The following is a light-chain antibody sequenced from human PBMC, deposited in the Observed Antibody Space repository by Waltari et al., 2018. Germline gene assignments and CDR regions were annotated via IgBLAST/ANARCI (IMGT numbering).Light chain of an antibody. CDR1: QDISSN. CDR3: QQLNSYPIT. Sequence: DIQLTQSTSFLSASVGDRVTITCRASQDISSNLAWYQKKPGKAPKLLVYGASTLGSGVPSGFSGGGSGTEFTLTISSLQPEDFATYYCQQLNSYPITFGQGTRLEIK. J-gene: IGKJ5*01. CDR2: GAS. V-gene: IGKV1-9*01.